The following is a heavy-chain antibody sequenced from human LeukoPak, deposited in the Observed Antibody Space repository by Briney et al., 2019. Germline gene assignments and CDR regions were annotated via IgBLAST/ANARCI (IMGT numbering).Heavy chain of an antibody. J-gene: IGHJ4*02. D-gene: IGHD3-3*01. CDR2: IKQDGSEK. CDR3: ARDSPYGYDFWSGYYDY. V-gene: IGHV3-7*01. CDR1: GFTFSSYW. Sequence: GGSLRLSCAASGFTFSSYWMSWVRQAPGKGLEWVANIKQDGSEKYYVDSVKGRFTISRDNAKNSLYLQMNSLRAEDTAVYYCARDSPYGYDFWSGYYDYWGQGTLVTVSS.